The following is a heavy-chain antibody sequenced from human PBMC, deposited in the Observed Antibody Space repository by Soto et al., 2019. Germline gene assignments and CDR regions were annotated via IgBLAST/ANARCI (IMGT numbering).Heavy chain of an antibody. J-gene: IGHJ4*02. V-gene: IGHV4-4*02. CDR1: GVSISSHDW. CDR3: ATRDTSRFY. D-gene: IGHD6-13*01. CDR2: SHQSGNT. Sequence: QVQLQESGPGLVKPSGTLSLTCAVSGVSISSHDWWPWVRQPPGKGLEWIGESHQSGNTNYNSSLESRVTISVDKSKNQLSLNLSSVTVADTAVYYCATRDTSRFYWGQGTLVTVSS.